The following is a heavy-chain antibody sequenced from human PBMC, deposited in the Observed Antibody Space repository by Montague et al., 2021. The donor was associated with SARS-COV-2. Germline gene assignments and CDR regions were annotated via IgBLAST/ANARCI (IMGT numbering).Heavy chain of an antibody. V-gene: IGHV4-59*13. CDR2: IYYSGIT. CDR1: GDSSSGFY. Sequence: SETLSLTCTVSGDSSSGFYWNWIQQTPGKGLEWIGEIYYSGITNYNPSLKGRVTISVDTPKNQFSLKLTSVTAADTALYYCARGVVAAPDTSDYWGQGTLVTVSS. J-gene: IGHJ4*02. CDR3: ARGVVAAPDTSDY. D-gene: IGHD6-13*01.